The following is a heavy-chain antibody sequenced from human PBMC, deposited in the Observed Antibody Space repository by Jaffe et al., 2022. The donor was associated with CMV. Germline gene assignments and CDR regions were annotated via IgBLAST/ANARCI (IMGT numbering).Heavy chain of an antibody. V-gene: IGHV3-11*01. D-gene: IGHD2-15*01. CDR2: ISSSGSVI. Sequence: QVQLVESGGGLVKPGGSLRLSCGASGFSFSDYYMSWIRQTPGKGLEWVSYISSSGSVIYYADSVKGRFTISRDNAKNSLYLQMNSLRAEDTALYYCAKCSSGSCLNYFNYWGQGALVSVSS. J-gene: IGHJ4*02. CDR3: AKCSSGSCLNYFNY. CDR1: GFSFSDYY.